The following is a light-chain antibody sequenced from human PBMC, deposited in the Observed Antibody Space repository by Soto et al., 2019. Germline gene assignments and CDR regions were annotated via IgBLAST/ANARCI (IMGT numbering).Light chain of an antibody. J-gene: IGKJ2*01. CDR1: QSLLHSNGYNY. V-gene: IGKV2-28*01. Sequence: DIVMTQSPLSLPVTPGEPASISCRSSQSLLHSNGYNYLDWYLQKPGQSPQLLIYLGSNRASGVTDRFSGSGSGTDFTLKMSRVEAEDDGVYYSMQALQTQYTCG. CDR2: LGS. CDR3: MQALQTQYT.